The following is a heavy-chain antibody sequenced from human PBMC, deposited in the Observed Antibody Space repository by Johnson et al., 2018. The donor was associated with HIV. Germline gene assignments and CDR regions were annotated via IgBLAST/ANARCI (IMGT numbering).Heavy chain of an antibody. D-gene: IGHD1-7*01. CDR1: GFTFSSYD. Sequence: QMQLVESGGGLVQPGGSLRLSCAASGFTFSSYDMHWVRQATGKGLEWVAVISYDGSNKYYTDSVKGRFTTSRDNSKNTLYLQMNSLRAEDTAVYYCARDTVRGELELPDGFDIWGQGTMVTVSS. V-gene: IGHV3-30*03. CDR3: ARDTVRGELELPDGFDI. CDR2: ISYDGSNK. J-gene: IGHJ3*02.